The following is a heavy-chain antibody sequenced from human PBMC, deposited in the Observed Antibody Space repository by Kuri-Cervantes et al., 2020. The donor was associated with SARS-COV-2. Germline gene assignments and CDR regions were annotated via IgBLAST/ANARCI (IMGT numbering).Heavy chain of an antibody. CDR1: GLSFSNYA. CDR2: ISGSGDDT. D-gene: IGHD5-12*01. J-gene: IGHJ5*02. Sequence: GEFLKISCAASGLSFSNYAMSWVRQAPGKGLEWVSSISGSGDDTHYADSVKGRFTISRDNSKNTLYLQMNSLRAEDTAVYYCAKGGSILATINRWASSWGQGTLVTVSS. CDR3: AKGGSILATINRWASS. V-gene: IGHV3-23*01.